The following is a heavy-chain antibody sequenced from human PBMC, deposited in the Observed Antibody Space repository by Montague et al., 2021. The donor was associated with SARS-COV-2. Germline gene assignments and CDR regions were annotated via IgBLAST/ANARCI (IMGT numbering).Heavy chain of an antibody. CDR3: ASLLLWLGEFRVLDY. V-gene: IGHV3-30*04. CDR1: EFTFSSYA. D-gene: IGHD3-10*01. CDR2: ITYDGSNK. J-gene: IGHJ4*02. Sequence: SLRLSWAASEFTFSSYAMHWVRQAPGKGLEWVAGITYDGSNKYYADSVKGRFTISRDNSKNTLYLQMNSLRAEDTAVYYCASLLLWLGEFRVLDYWGQGTLVTVSS.